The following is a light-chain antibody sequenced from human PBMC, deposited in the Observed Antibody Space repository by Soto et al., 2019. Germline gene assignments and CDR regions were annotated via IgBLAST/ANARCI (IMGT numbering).Light chain of an antibody. CDR1: SSNIGAGCD. CDR3: QSYDTNLSRGRV. J-gene: IGLJ2*01. V-gene: IGLV1-40*01. CDR2: GNN. Sequence: QSVLTQPPSVSGAPGQRVTISCTGSSSNIGAGCDVHWYQQLPGTAPKLLIYGNNNRPSGVPDRFSGSKSGASASLAITGLQAEDEADYYCQSYDTNLSRGRVFGRGTKLTVL.